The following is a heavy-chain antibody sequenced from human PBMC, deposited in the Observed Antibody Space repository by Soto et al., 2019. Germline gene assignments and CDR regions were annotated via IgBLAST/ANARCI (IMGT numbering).Heavy chain of an antibody. Sequence: EVQLVESGGGLVQPGGSLKLSCAASGFTFSGSAMHWVRQASGKGLEWVGRIRSKANSYAKAYAASVKGRFTISRDDSKNTAYLQMNSLKTEDTAVYYCTSNSGSFDYWGQGTLVTVSS. CDR1: GFTFSGSA. CDR3: TSNSGSFDY. J-gene: IGHJ4*02. V-gene: IGHV3-73*02. D-gene: IGHD1-26*01. CDR2: IRSKANSYAK.